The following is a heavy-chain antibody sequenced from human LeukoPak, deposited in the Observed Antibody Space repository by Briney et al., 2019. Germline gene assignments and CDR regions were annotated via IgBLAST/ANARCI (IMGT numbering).Heavy chain of an antibody. J-gene: IGHJ3*02. D-gene: IGHD3-22*01. V-gene: IGHV1-2*06. CDR2: NNPNSGGT. Sequence: ASVKVSCKASGYTFTGYYMHWVRQAPGQGLEWMGRNNPNSGGTNYAQKFQGRVTMTRDTSISTAYMELSRLRSDDTAVYDCARGTNYYDSTGYLDAFDIWGQGTMVTVSS. CDR3: ARGTNYYDSTGYLDAFDI. CDR1: GYTFTGYY.